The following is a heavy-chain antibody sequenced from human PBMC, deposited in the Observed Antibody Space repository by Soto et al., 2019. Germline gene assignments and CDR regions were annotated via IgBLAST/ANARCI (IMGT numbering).Heavy chain of an antibody. CDR1: GGSISSGGYY. CDR3: AGASLGTTVSTTYYYYMDV. CDR2: IYYSGST. J-gene: IGHJ6*03. D-gene: IGHD4-17*01. Sequence: SETLSLTCSVSGGSISSGGYYWSWIRQHPGKGLEWIGYIYYSGSTYYTPALKSRVTISVDTSKNHFSLKLTSVTAADTAVYYCAGASLGTTVSTTYYYYMDVWGKGTTVTVSS. V-gene: IGHV4-31*03.